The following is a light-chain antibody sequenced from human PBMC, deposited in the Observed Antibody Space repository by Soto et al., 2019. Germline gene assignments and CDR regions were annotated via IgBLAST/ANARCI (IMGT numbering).Light chain of an antibody. V-gene: IGKV3-11*01. J-gene: IGKJ4*01. CDR2: GAS. CDR1: QSISSH. Sequence: EIVLTQSPATLSLSPGERATPSCRASQSISSHLAWYQQKPGQAPRLLIYGASNRATGIPARFSGSGSGTDFTLTISSLEPEDFAVYYCQQRINWPLTFGGGTKVEIK. CDR3: QQRINWPLT.